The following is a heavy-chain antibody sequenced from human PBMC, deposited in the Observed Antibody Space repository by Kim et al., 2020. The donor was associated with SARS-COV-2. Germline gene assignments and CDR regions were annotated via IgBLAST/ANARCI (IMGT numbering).Heavy chain of an antibody. CDR1: GFTFSSYS. J-gene: IGHJ6*01. CDR3: AGDGPMTGTTSFGRDV. Sequence: GGSLRLSCAASGFTFSSYSMNWVRQAPGKGLEWVSSISSSSSYIYYADSVKGRFTISRDNAKNSLYLQMNSLRAEDTAVYYCAGDGPMTGTTSFGRDVWGQGTTVTVSS. V-gene: IGHV3-21*01. D-gene: IGHD1-7*01. CDR2: ISSSSSYI.